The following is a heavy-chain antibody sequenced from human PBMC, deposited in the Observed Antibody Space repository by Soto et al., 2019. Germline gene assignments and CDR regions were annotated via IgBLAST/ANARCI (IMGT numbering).Heavy chain of an antibody. CDR3: ARDDGYNWIDY. CDR2: INHSGST. CDR1: GGSFSGYY. D-gene: IGHD5-12*01. Sequence: TSETLSLTCAVYGGSFSGYYWSWIRQPPGKGLEWIGEINHSGSTNYNPSLKSRVTISVDTSKNQFSLKLSSVTAADTAVYYCARDDGYNWIDYWGQGTLVTVSS. V-gene: IGHV4-34*01. J-gene: IGHJ4*02.